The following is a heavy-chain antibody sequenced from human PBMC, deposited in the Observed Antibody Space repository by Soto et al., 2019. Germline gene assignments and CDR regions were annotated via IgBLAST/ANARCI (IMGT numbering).Heavy chain of an antibody. CDR2: ISASGAYK. D-gene: IGHD1-26*01. Sequence: EVRLVESGGGLVKPGGSLRVSCAASGFNFNTYSMNWVRQAPGKGLQWVSFISASGAYKYYADPVRGRFTISRDNAKKSVFLEMNSLTADDTAIYCCAGGRSALPGARDAMVVWGQGTTVTVSS. CDR3: AGGRSALPGARDAMVV. V-gene: IGHV3-21*02. CDR1: GFNFNTYS. J-gene: IGHJ6*02.